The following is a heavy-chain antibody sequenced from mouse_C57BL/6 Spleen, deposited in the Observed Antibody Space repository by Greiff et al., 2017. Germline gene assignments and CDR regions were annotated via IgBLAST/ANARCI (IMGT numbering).Heavy chain of an antibody. Sequence: QVQLKESGAELAKPGASVKLSCKASGYTFTSYWMHWVKQRPGQGLEWIGYINPSSGYTKYNQKFKDKATLPADKSSSTAYMQLSSLTSEDSAVYYCARDRTIGDAMDYWGQGTSVTVSS. J-gene: IGHJ4*01. CDR2: INPSSGYT. CDR3: ARDRTIGDAMDY. D-gene: IGHD2-14*01. CDR1: GYTFTSYW. V-gene: IGHV1-7*01.